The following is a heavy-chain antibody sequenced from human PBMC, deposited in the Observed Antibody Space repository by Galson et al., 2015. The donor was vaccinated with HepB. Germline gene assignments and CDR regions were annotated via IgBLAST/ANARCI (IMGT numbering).Heavy chain of an antibody. CDR3: AGAGGLELRGWSQDV. CDR2: IYSSGFT. V-gene: IGHV4-31*03. D-gene: IGHD1-7*01. J-gene: IGHJ6*04. CDR1: AGSIDSDSYY. Sequence: LTCTVSAGSIDSDSYYWTWIRHLPGRGLEWMGYIYSSGFTYYNPSLNGRITISIDTSKNQFSLKLSSVTAADTAVYFCAGAGGLELRGWSQDVWGKGTTVTVSS.